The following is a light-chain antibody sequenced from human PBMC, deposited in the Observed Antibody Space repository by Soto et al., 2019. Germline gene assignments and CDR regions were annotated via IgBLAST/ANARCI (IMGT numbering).Light chain of an antibody. J-gene: IGKJ5*01. Sequence: AIQLTQSPSSLSASVGDRVTITCRASQDVRGALAWYQHKTGKATKILIYYVSVLESGVPTMFSGIGSGTDFPHTITSLQPVDFATYYGQQFNSYPITFGQGTRLEI. CDR3: QQFNSYPIT. CDR2: YVS. CDR1: QDVRGA. V-gene: IGKV1-13*02.